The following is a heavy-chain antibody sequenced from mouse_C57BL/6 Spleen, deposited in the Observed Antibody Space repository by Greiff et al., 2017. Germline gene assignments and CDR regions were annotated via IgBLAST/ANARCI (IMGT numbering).Heavy chain of an antibody. J-gene: IGHJ1*03. CDR1: GYSFTGYY. CDR3: ARRGSPYWYFDV. V-gene: IGHV1-42*01. CDR2: INPSTGGT. Sequence: EVKLVESGPELVKPGASVKISCKASGYSFTGYYMNWVKQSPEKSLEWIGEINPSTGGTSYNQKFKATATLTVDKSSSTAYMQLKSLTSEDSAVYYCARRGSPYWYFDVWGTGTTVTVSS.